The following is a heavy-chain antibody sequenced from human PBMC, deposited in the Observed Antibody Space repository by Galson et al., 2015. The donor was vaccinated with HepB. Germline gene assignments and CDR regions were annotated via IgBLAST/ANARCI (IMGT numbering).Heavy chain of an antibody. CDR2: ISWNSGSI. CDR3: AKDGGGGY. CDR1: GFTFDDYA. D-gene: IGHD3-16*01. V-gene: IGHV3-9*01. J-gene: IGHJ4*02. Sequence: SLRLSCAASGFTFDDYAMHWVRQAPGKGLEWVSGISWNSGSIGYADSVKGRFTISRDNAKNSLYLQMNSLRAEDTALYYCAKDGGGGYWGQGTLVTVSS.